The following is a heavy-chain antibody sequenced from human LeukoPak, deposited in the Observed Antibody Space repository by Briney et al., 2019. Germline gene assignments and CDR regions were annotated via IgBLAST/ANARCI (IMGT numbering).Heavy chain of an antibody. CDR3: AKDLPCALDY. J-gene: IGHJ4*02. CDR1: GFTFSSYG. V-gene: IGHV3-30*18. Sequence: PGGSLRLSCAASGFTFSSYGMHWVCQAPGKGLEWVAVISYDGSNKYYADSVKGRFTISRDNSKNTLYLQMDSLRAEDTAVYYCAKDLPCALDYWGQGTLVTVSS. CDR2: ISYDGSNK.